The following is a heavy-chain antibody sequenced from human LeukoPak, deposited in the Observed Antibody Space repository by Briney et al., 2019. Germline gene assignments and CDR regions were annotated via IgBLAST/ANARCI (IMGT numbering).Heavy chain of an antibody. Sequence: GEALKISCKGSGYSFTSYWISWVLQMSAKGVEGRVKIDPSDSYTNYSPSLQGHVTISTDKSINTAYLQWSSLKASDTATYYCARHTGWAFHIWGQGTMVTVSS. V-gene: IGHV5-10-1*01. J-gene: IGHJ3*02. D-gene: IGHD1-14*01. CDR3: ARHTGWAFHI. CDR2: IDPSDSYT. CDR1: GYSFTSYW.